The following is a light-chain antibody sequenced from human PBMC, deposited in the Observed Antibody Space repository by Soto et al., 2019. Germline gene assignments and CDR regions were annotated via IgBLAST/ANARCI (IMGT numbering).Light chain of an antibody. Sequence: DIQMTQSPSSVSASVGDRLTTTCRASRDISHSLAWYQQTPGKAPKLLLRGASSLHRGVPSRFSGGGAGTEFTLTISSLQTEDFATYYCQQISAFPRPFGQGTKVDVK. J-gene: IGKJ1*01. CDR1: RDISHS. V-gene: IGKV1-12*01. CDR3: QQISAFPRP. CDR2: GAS.